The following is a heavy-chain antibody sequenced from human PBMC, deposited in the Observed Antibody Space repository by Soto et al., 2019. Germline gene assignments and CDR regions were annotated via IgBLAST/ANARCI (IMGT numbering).Heavy chain of an antibody. Sequence: QVQLVQSGAEVKKPGSSVKVSCNASGGTFSSYAISWVRQAPGQGLEWMGGIMPIFGTANYAQTVQGRVTITPDESTSTAYMELSSLRPEDTAVYYCARGFNYYGERHSAFGIWGQGTMVTVSS. CDR3: ARGFNYYGERHSAFGI. D-gene: IGHD4-17*01. CDR2: IMPIFGTA. CDR1: GGTFSSYA. V-gene: IGHV1-69*01. J-gene: IGHJ3*02.